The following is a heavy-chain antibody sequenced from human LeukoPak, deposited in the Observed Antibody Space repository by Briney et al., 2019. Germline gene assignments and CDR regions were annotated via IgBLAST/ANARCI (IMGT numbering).Heavy chain of an antibody. CDR2: IIPILGIA. CDR1: GGTFSSYA. D-gene: IGHD5-18*01. V-gene: IGHV1-69*04. J-gene: IGHJ4*02. CDR3: ARGGYSYGRNFDY. Sequence: SVKVSCKASGGTFSSYAISWVRQAPGQGLEWMGRIIPILGIANYAQKFQGRVTITAVKSTSTAYMELSSLRSEDTAVYYCARGGYSYGRNFDYWGQGTLVTVSS.